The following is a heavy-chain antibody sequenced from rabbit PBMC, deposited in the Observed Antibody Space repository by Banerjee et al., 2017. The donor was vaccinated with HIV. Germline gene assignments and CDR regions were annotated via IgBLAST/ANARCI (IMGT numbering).Heavy chain of an antibody. CDR1: GFSFSSSYY. J-gene: IGHJ4*01. CDR2: SYTGSGKT. D-gene: IGHD2-1*01. V-gene: IGHV1S40*01. Sequence: QSLEESGGDLVKPGASLTLTCTASGFSFSSSYYMCWVRQAPGKGLEWIGYSYTGSGKTYYASWAKGRFTISKTSSTTVTLQMTSLTAADTATYFCARDYDGDYADYGYVFGLWGPGTLVTVS. CDR3: ARDYDGDYADYGYVFGL.